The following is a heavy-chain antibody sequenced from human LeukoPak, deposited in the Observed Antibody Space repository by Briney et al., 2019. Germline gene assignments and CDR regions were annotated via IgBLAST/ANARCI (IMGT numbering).Heavy chain of an antibody. V-gene: IGHV4-59*01. CDR1: GGSISNYY. CDR3: ARDKENSGTFDY. Sequence: PSETLSLTCTVSGGSISNYYWSWIRQPPGKGLEWIGYIYYSGSTNYNPSLKSRVTISVDTSKNQFSLRLSSVSAADTALYYCARDKENSGTFDYWGQGTLVTVSS. CDR2: IYYSGST. D-gene: IGHD1-26*01. J-gene: IGHJ4*02.